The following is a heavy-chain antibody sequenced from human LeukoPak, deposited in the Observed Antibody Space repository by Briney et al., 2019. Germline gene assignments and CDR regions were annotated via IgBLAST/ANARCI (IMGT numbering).Heavy chain of an antibody. Sequence: ESGPALVKPTQTLTLTCTFSGFSLSTSKMCVSWIRQPPGKALEWLARIDWDDDKYYSTSLKTRLTISKDTSKNQVVLTMTNMDPVDTATYYCARILSSEVFGGDCYSFDSWGQGTLVTVSS. CDR3: ARILSSEVFGGDCYSFDS. D-gene: IGHD2-21*01. J-gene: IGHJ4*02. CDR2: IDWDDDK. V-gene: IGHV2-70*11. CDR1: GFSLSTSKMC.